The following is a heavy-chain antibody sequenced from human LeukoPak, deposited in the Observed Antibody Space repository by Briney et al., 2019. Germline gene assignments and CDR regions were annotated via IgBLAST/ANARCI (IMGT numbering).Heavy chain of an antibody. CDR1: GYTFTSYY. V-gene: IGHV1-46*01. CDR3: ARGKYSSGWYESTGPGTGGAFDP. J-gene: IGHJ5*02. Sequence: PVASVKVSCKASGYTFTSYYMHWVRQAPGQGLEWMGIINPSCGSTSYAQKFQGRVTMTRDTSTSTVYMELSSLRSEDTAVYYCARGKYSSGWYESTGPGTGGAFDPWGQGTLVTVSS. CDR2: INPSCGST. D-gene: IGHD6-19*01.